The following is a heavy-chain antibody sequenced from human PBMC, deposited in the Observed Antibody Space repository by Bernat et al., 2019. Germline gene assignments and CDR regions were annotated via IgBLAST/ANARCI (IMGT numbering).Heavy chain of an antibody. CDR2: INSDGSRT. J-gene: IGHJ6*02. V-gene: IGHV3-74*01. CDR1: GFTFSTYW. Sequence: EVQLVESGGGLVQPGGSLRLSCAASGFTFSTYWMHWVRQAPGKGLVWVSRINSDGSRTDYADSVKGRFTISRDNAKNTLHLQMNSLRAEDTAVYYCARDRRGDWSLYGMDVWGQGTTVTVSS. CDR3: ARDRRGDWSLYGMDV. D-gene: IGHD2-21*02.